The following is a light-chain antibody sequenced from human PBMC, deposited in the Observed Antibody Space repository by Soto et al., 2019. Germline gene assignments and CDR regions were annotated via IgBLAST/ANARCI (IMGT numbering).Light chain of an antibody. J-gene: IGLJ3*02. CDR3: SSYAGNYNVL. Sequence: QSALTQPPSASGSPGQSVTISCTGTSSDVGAYNYVSWYQHHPGKAPQLLIYEVNKRPSGVPDRFSGSKSGNTASLTVSGLQAEDEADYYCSSYAGNYNVLFGGGTKLTVL. V-gene: IGLV2-8*01. CDR2: EVN. CDR1: SSDVGAYNY.